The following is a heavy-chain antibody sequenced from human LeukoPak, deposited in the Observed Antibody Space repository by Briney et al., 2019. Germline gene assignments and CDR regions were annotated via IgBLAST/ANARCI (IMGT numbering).Heavy chain of an antibody. CDR2: INHSGST. D-gene: IGHD5-18*01. CDR1: GGSFSGYY. V-gene: IGHV4-34*01. Sequence: SETLSLTCAVYGGSFSGYYWSWIRQPPGKGLEWIGEINHSGSTNYNPSLKSRVTISVDTSKNQFSLKLSSVTAADTAVYYCARVGYSYGYFDYWAREPWSPSPQ. J-gene: IGHJ4*02. CDR3: ARVGYSYGYFDY.